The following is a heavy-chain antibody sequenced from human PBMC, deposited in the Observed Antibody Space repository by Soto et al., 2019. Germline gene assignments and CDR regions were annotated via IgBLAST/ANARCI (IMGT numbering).Heavy chain of an antibody. Sequence: EVQLVESGGGVLRPGGSLRLSCAASGFTFDDYGMSWARQAPGKGLEWVSGVNWNGGSTGYADSVKGRFTISRDNAKNSLYLQMNSLRADDTAFYYCVRGARLNFDYWGQGTLVTVSS. CDR3: VRGARLNFDY. J-gene: IGHJ4*02. V-gene: IGHV3-20*04. CDR1: GFTFDDYG. CDR2: VNWNGGST.